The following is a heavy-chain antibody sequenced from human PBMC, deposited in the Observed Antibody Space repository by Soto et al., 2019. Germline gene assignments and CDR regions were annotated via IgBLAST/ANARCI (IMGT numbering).Heavy chain of an antibody. J-gene: IGHJ1*01. V-gene: IGHV4-34*01. CDR1: GGSFSGYY. Sequence: QVQLQQWGAGLLKPSETLSLTCAVYGGSFSGYYWSWIRQPPGKGLEWIGEINHSGSTNYNPSLKSRVTISVDTSKNQFSLKLSSVTAADTAVYYCARRPAASWTRLFQHWGQGTLVTVSS. CDR3: ARRPAASWTRLFQH. CDR2: INHSGST. D-gene: IGHD2-2*01.